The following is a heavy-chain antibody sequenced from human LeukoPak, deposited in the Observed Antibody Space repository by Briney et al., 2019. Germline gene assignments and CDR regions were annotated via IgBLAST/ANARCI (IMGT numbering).Heavy chain of an antibody. J-gene: IGHJ4*02. CDR3: ARGPIQSGYDFWSGYYQN. V-gene: IGHV4-4*07. Sequence: PSETLSLTCTVSGGSISSYYWSWIRQPAGKGLEWIGRIYTSGSTNYNPSLKSRVTMSVDTSKNQFSLKLSSVTAGDTAVYYCARGPIQSGYDFWSGYYQNWGQGTLVTVSS. CDR2: IYTSGST. D-gene: IGHD3-3*01. CDR1: GGSISSYY.